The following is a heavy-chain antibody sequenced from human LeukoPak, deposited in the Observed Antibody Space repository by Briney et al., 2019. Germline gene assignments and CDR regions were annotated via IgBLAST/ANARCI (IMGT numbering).Heavy chain of an antibody. V-gene: IGHV1-2*04. J-gene: IGHJ6*02. Sequence: ASVKVSCKASGYTFTGCYMHWVRQAPGQGLEWMGWINPNSGGTNYAQKFQGWVTMTRDTSISTAYMELSRLRSDDTAVYYCARASSYYYGSGSYEPYYYYGMDVWGQGTTVTVSS. CDR1: GYTFTGCY. CDR2: INPNSGGT. CDR3: ARASSYYYGSGSYEPYYYYGMDV. D-gene: IGHD3-10*01.